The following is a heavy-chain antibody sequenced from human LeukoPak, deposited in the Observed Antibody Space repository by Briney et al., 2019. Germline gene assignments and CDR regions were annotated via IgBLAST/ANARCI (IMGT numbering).Heavy chain of an antibody. Sequence: PGASLRLSCAASGFTFSSYAMSWARQAPGKGLEWVSAISGSGGSTYYADSVKGRFTISRDNSKNTLYLQMNSLYYCAKEAAAAGEFDYWGQGTLVTVSS. D-gene: IGHD6-13*01. CDR2: ISGSGGST. J-gene: IGHJ4*02. CDR1: GFTFSSYA. V-gene: IGHV3-23*01. CDR3: GEFDY.